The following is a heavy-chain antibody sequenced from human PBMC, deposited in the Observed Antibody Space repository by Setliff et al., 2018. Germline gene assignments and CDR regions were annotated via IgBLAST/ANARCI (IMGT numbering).Heavy chain of an antibody. D-gene: IGHD3-22*01. CDR3: AKRDYYDSSGYLLPYMDV. J-gene: IGHJ6*03. CDR1: GFTVSSDY. Sequence: PGGSLRLSCAASGFTVSSDYMSWFRQAPGKGLEWVANIKQDGSEKYYVDSVKGRFTISRDNAKNSLYLQMNSLRAEDTAVYYCAKRDYYDSSGYLLPYMDVWGKGTTVTVSS. V-gene: IGHV3-7*03. CDR2: IKQDGSEK.